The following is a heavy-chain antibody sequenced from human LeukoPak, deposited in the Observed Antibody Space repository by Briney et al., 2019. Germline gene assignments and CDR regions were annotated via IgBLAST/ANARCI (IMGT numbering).Heavy chain of an antibody. CDR3: ARRSGGTCDY. V-gene: IGHV3-23*01. CDR1: GFSFSNYA. D-gene: IGHD1-1*01. J-gene: IGHJ4*02. CDR2: ISASVSNT. Sequence: GGSLRLSCAASGFSFSNYAMDGVRQAPGKGLEGVSTISASVSNTNYADSVKGRFTISRDNSKNTLPLQMSSLTVEDTAVYYCARRSGGTCDYGGQGTLVTVSS.